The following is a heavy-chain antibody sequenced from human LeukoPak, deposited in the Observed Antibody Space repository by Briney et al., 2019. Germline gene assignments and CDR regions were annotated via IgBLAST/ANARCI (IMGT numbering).Heavy chain of an antibody. CDR1: GNYW. CDR3: ISFYETY. CDR2: INSDGSWT. V-gene: IGHV3-74*01. D-gene: IGHD2-2*01. Sequence: GGSLRLSCAASGNYWIHWVRQAPGKGLVWVSHINSDGSWTSYADSVKGRFTISKDNAKNTVYLQMNNLRAEDTAVYYCISFYETYWGRGTLVTVSS. J-gene: IGHJ4*02.